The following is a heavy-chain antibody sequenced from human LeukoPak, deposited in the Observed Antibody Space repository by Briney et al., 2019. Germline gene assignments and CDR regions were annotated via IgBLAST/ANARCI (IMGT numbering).Heavy chain of an antibody. D-gene: IGHD3-22*01. J-gene: IGHJ4*02. Sequence: GGSLRLSCAVSGFSFRSNFMSWVRQAPGKGLEWVSVIYTGGGTDHSDSVKGRFTISRDNSKNTLSLQMNSLRADDTAIYYCTRSGYRHPYHFESWGQGTPVIASS. V-gene: IGHV3-53*01. CDR3: TRSGYRHPYHFES. CDR1: GFSFRSNF. CDR2: IYTGGGT.